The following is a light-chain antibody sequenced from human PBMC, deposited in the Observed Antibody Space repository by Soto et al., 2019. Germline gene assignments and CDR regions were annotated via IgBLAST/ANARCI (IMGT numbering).Light chain of an antibody. CDR1: SIGSKS. V-gene: IGLV3-21*02. CDR2: AEN. CDR3: QVWDASSVNWI. J-gene: IGLJ2*01. Sequence: SYALAQPPSVSVAPGQTATITCGGDSIGSKSVNWYQQKTGQAPVVVVYAENDRPSGIPERFSGSNSVNTATLTIRRVEARDEADYYCQVWDASSVNWIFGGGTKVTVL.